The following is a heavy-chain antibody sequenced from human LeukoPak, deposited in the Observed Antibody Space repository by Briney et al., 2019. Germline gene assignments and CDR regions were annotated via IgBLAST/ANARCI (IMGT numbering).Heavy chain of an antibody. V-gene: IGHV1-69*13. Sequence: SVKVSCKASGGTFSSYAISWVRQAPGQGLEWMGGIIPIFGTANYAQKFQGRVTITADESTSTAYMELSSLRSEDTAVYYCARDRRRDGYNLFDYWGQGTLVTVSS. CDR3: ARDRRRDGYNLFDY. CDR2: IIPIFGTA. J-gene: IGHJ4*02. D-gene: IGHD5-24*01. CDR1: GGTFSSYA.